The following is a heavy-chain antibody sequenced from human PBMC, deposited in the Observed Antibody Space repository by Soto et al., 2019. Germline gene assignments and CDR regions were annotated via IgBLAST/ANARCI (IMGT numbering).Heavy chain of an antibody. V-gene: IGHV4-30-4*01. CDR1: GGSISSGDYY. CDR3: ARGRALGNYYDSSGDEPVFDY. Sequence: SETLSLTCTVSGGSISSGDYYWSWIRQPPGKGLEWIGYIYYSGSTYYNPSLKSRVTISVDTSKNQFSLKLSSVTAADTAVYYCARGRALGNYYDSSGDEPVFDYWGQGTLVTVSS. J-gene: IGHJ4*02. D-gene: IGHD3-22*01. CDR2: IYYSGST.